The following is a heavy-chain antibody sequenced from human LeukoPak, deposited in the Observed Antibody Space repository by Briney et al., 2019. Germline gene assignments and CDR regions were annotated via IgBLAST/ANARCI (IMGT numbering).Heavy chain of an antibody. CDR1: GASTSSYY. CDR2: IYNTGNT. CDR3: ARLRNRNTFTF. Sequence: SETLSLNCTVSGASTSSYYWSWIRRPPGKGLEYIGYIYNTGNTNYNPSLKSRVTISADTSKNQLSLKLSSVTAADTAVYFCARLRNRNTFTFWSQGTMVTVSS. J-gene: IGHJ3*01. D-gene: IGHD1/OR15-1a*01. V-gene: IGHV4-59*08.